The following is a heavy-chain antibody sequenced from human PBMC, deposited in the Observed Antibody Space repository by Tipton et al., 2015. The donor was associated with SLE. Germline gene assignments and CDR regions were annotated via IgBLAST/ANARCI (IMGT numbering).Heavy chain of an antibody. Sequence: TLSLTCTVSGGSISRSTYHWGWIRQPPGKGLEWIGNFYFLGSTFYNPSLKSRVTISVDTSNNQFSLKLNSVTAADTAVYYCARHDYDLNGYYQHYFDYWGQGTLVTASS. CDR2: FYFLGST. V-gene: IGHV4-39*01. CDR3: ARHDYDLNGYYQHYFDY. J-gene: IGHJ4*02. CDR1: GGSISRSTYH. D-gene: IGHD3-22*01.